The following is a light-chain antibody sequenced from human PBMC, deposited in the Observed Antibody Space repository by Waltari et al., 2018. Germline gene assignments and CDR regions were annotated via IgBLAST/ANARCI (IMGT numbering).Light chain of an antibody. CDR2: AAS. Sequence: DIQMTQSPSSLSASVGDRVTITCQASQGISNWLAWYQQKPGKAPKLLIYAASSLQSGVPARFSVSGSGTEFTLTISSLQPEDFATYYCQQHNSYPLTFGGGTKVEIK. CDR1: QGISNW. CDR3: QQHNSYPLT. J-gene: IGKJ4*01. V-gene: IGKV1-12*01.